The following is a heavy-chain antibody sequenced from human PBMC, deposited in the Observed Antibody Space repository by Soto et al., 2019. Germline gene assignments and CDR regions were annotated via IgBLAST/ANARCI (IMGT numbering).Heavy chain of an antibody. V-gene: IGHV3-23*01. D-gene: IGHD1-20*01. CDR1: GFNVGAFA. J-gene: IGHJ4*02. Sequence: EVQLLESGGDLVQPGGSLRLSCAASGFNVGAFAVNWVRQAPGKGLEWVSGISVSDAFIYYADSVKGRFSISRDASENTLYLQMNSLRADDTALYYCTRETVAGITGLDSWGQGTLVTVSS. CDR3: TRETVAGITGLDS. CDR2: ISVSDAFI.